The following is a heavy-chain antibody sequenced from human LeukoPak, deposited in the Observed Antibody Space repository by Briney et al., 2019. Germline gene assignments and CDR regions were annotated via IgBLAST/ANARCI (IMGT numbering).Heavy chain of an antibody. CDR2: FDPEDGET. CDR1: GYTLSQLA. CDR3: ATWSGSYHLY. V-gene: IGHV1-24*01. Sequence: GASVKVSCKVSGYTLSQLAMHWVRQAPGKGLEWMGGFDPEDGETIYAQKFQSRVTMTEDKSTDTAYMELSSLRSEDTAVYYCATWSGSYHLYWGQGTLVTVSS. J-gene: IGHJ4*02. D-gene: IGHD1-26*01.